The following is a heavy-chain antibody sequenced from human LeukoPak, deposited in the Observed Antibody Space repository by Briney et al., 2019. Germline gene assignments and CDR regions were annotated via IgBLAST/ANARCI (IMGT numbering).Heavy chain of an antibody. CDR2: ISSNGRTI. D-gene: IGHD4-17*01. Sequence: QSGGSLRLSCSASGFTFSTYAMHWVRQAPGNGLEYVSTISSNGRTIYYADSLKGRFTISRDISKNTLYLQMSSLRPEDTAVYYCVRDLPNYGAYAMDVWGQGTTVTVSS. CDR1: GFTFSTYA. CDR3: VRDLPNYGAYAMDV. V-gene: IGHV3-64D*09. J-gene: IGHJ6*02.